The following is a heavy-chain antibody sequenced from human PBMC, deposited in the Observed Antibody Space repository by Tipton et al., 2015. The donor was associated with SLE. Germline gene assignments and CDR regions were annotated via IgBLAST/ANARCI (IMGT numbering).Heavy chain of an antibody. CDR3: ARALWGSSGWYGDAFDI. V-gene: IGHV4-61*02. J-gene: IGHJ3*02. D-gene: IGHD6-19*01. Sequence: TLSLTCTVSGGSISSSSYYWSWIRQPAGKGLGWIGRIYTSGSTNYNPSLQSRVTISVNTSKNQFSLKLRSVTAADTAVCYCARALWGSSGWYGDAFDIWGQGTMVTVSS. CDR1: GGSISSSSYY. CDR2: IYTSGST.